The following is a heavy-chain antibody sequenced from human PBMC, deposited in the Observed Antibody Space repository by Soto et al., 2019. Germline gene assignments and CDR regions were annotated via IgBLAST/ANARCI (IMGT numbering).Heavy chain of an antibody. CDR3: ATGVAAKTNMFDY. D-gene: IGHD2-15*01. CDR1: GYTLTELS. V-gene: IGHV1-24*01. Sequence: ASVNVSCKVSGYTLTELSMHWVRQAPGKGLEWMGGFDPEDGETIYAQKFQGRVTMTEDTSTDTAYMELSSLRSEDTAVYYCATGVAAKTNMFDYWGQGTLVTVSS. CDR2: FDPEDGET. J-gene: IGHJ4*02.